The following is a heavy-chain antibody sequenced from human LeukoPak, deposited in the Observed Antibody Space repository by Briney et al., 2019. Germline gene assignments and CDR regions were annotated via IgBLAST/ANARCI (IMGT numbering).Heavy chain of an antibody. CDR2: ISGSGGST. Sequence: GGSLRLSCAASGFTFSSYAMSWVRQAPGKGLEWVSAISGSGGSTYYAYSVKGRFTISRDNSKNTLYLQMNSLRAEDTAVYYCAKSGLPNAYYYYMDVWGKGTTVTVSS. CDR1: GFTFSSYA. CDR3: AKSGLPNAYYYYMDV. D-gene: IGHD5-12*01. V-gene: IGHV3-23*01. J-gene: IGHJ6*03.